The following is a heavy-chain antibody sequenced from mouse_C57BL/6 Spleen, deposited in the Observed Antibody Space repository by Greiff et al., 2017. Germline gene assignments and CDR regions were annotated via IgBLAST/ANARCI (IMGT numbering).Heavy chain of an antibody. CDR3: AREFVGHRCFDV. V-gene: IGHV1-80*01. CDR2: IYPGDGDT. Sequence: VQLQQSGAELVKPGASVKISCKASGYAFSSYWMNWVKQRPGKGLEWIGQIYPGDGDTNYTGKFKGKATLTADKSSSTAYMQLSSLTSEDSAVYFCAREFVGHRCFDVWGTGTTVTVSS. D-gene: IGHD3-3*01. CDR1: GYAFSSYW. J-gene: IGHJ1*03.